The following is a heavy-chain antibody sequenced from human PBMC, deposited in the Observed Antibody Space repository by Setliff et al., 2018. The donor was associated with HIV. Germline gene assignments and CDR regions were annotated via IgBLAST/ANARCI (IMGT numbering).Heavy chain of an antibody. Sequence: GGSLRLSCAASGFTLSSYWMHWVRQAPGKGLVYVSHINGDGSTTTYADSVKGRFTISRDNAKNTLYLQMNSLRAEDTAAYYCTRDYRNLGFDLWGRGSLVTVSS. D-gene: IGHD4-4*01. CDR2: INGDGSTT. J-gene: IGHJ2*01. CDR1: GFTLSSYW. V-gene: IGHV3-74*01. CDR3: TRDYRNLGFDL.